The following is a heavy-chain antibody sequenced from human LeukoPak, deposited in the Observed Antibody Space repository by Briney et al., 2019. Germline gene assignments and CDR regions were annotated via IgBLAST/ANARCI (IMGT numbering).Heavy chain of an antibody. CDR1: GYTFTSYG. D-gene: IGHD2-2*01. CDR3: ARLVVPAAFIFYYYMDV. V-gene: IGHV1-18*01. CDR2: ISAYNGNT. J-gene: IGHJ6*03. Sequence: GASVKVSCKASGYTFTSYGISWVRQAPGQGLEWMGWISAYNGNTNYAQKLQGRVAMTTDTSTSTAYMELRSLRSDDTAVYYCARLVVPAAFIFYYYMDVWGKGTTVTASS.